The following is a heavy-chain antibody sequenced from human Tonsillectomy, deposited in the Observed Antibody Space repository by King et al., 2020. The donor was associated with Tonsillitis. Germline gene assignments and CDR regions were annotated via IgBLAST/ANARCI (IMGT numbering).Heavy chain of an antibody. Sequence: QLQESGPGLVKPSETLSLTCTVSGGSISSYYWSWIRQPPGKGLEWIGYIYYSGGTNYNPSLKSRVTISVDTSKNQFSLKLSSVTAADTAVYYCARVGRRPRPRGYYYYMDVWGKGTTVTVSS. CDR2: IYYSGGT. CDR3: ARVGRRPRPRGYYYYMDV. J-gene: IGHJ6*03. V-gene: IGHV4-59*01. D-gene: IGHD3-10*01. CDR1: GGSISSYY.